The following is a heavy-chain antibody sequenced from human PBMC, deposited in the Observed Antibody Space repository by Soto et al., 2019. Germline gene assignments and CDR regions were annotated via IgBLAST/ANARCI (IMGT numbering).Heavy chain of an antibody. CDR3: ARERPYSSSWQLQGGGDAFDI. V-gene: IGHV1-46*03. CDR1: GYTFTSYY. CDR2: INPSGGST. Sequence: ASVKVSCKASGYTFTSYYMHWVRQAPGQGLEWMGIINPSGGSTSYAQKFQGRVTMTRDTSTSTVYMELSSLRSEDTAVYYCARERPYSSSWQLQGGGDAFDIWGQGTMVTVSS. D-gene: IGHD6-13*01. J-gene: IGHJ3*02.